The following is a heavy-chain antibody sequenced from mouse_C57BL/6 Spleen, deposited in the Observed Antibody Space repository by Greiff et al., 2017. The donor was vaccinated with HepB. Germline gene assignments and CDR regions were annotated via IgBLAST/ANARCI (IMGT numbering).Heavy chain of an antibody. J-gene: IGHJ2*01. Sequence: DVQLVESGGGLVQPGGSLKLSCAASGFTFSDYYMYWVRQTPEKRLEWVAYISNGGGSTYYPDTVKGRFTISRDNAKNTLYLQMSRLKSEDTAMYYCARQNYGPLDYWGQGTTLTVSS. CDR1: GFTFSDYY. CDR2: ISNGGGST. V-gene: IGHV5-12*01. D-gene: IGHD1-2*01. CDR3: ARQNYGPLDY.